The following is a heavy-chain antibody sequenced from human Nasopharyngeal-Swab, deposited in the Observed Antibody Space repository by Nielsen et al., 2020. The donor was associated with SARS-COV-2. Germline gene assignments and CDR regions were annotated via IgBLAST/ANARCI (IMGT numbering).Heavy chain of an antibody. D-gene: IGHD2-2*01. V-gene: IGHV1-18*01. Sequence: VSVKVSCKASGYKFTSYGLSWVRQAPGQGLEWMGWISTYDTNIKYAEKFQGRVAMTTDTSTDTVYLVVKNLRSDDTAVYYCTRGGTSRPLFDLWGQGTLITVSS. CDR3: TRGGTSRPLFDL. J-gene: IGHJ5*02. CDR1: GYKFTSYG. CDR2: ISTYDTNI.